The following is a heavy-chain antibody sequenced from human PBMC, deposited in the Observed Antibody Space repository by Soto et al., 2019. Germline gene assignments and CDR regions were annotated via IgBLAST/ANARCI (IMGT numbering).Heavy chain of an antibody. D-gene: IGHD4-17*01. CDR1: GGTFSGYI. V-gene: IGHV1-69*08. CDR2: IIAILGVT. J-gene: IGHJ4*02. Sequence: QVQLVQSGAEVKNPGSSVKVSCKASGGTFSGYIFSWVRQAPGQGREWMGRIIAILGVTSYAQKLQGRVTITAEKSTSSAYMALGRLRSEDTVVYYWARDKNAVSTQYWGQGPLVTVSS. CDR3: ARDKNAVSTQY.